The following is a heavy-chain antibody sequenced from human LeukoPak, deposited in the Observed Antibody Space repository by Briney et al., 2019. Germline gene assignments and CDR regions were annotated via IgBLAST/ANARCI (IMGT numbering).Heavy chain of an antibody. CDR1: GFTFDDYG. CDR3: ARVGCSSTSCYYYYYYMDV. D-gene: IGHD2-2*01. J-gene: IGHJ6*03. Sequence: GGSLRLSYAASGFTFDDYGMSWVRQAPGKGLEWVSGINWNGGSTGYADSVKGRFTISRDNAKNSLYLQMNSLRAEDTALYYCARVGCSSTSCYYYYYYMDVWGKGTTVTVSS. V-gene: IGHV3-20*03. CDR2: INWNGGST.